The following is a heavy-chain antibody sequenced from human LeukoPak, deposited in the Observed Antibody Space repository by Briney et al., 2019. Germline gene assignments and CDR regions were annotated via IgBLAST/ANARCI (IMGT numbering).Heavy chain of an antibody. J-gene: IGHJ4*02. D-gene: IGHD3-22*01. CDR3: ASIVVVIS. CDR2: ISYDGSNK. Sequence: GGSLRLSCAASGFTFSSNAMSWVRQAPGKGLEWVAVISYDGSNKYYADSVKGRFTISRDNSKNTLYLQMNSLRAEDTAVYYCASIVVVISWGQGTLVTVSS. V-gene: IGHV3-30*03. CDR1: GFTFSSNA.